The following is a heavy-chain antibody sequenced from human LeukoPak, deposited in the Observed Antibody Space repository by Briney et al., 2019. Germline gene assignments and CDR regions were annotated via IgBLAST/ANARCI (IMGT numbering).Heavy chain of an antibody. V-gene: IGHV3-21*06. CDR3: ARGRSITLLRGVAMSDGFDI. CDR1: GFTFSSYA. D-gene: IGHD3-10*01. CDR2: TDTSGRYV. J-gene: IGHJ3*02. Sequence: PGGSLRLSCAASGFTFSSYAMHWVRQAPGKGLEWVSFTDTSGRYVYYGDSVKGRFTISRDNAKNLLFLQMNGLRAEDTALYYCARGRSITLLRGVAMSDGFDIWGQGAMVAVSS.